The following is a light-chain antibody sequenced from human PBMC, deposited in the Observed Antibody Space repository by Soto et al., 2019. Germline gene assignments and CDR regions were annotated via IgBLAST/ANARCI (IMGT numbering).Light chain of an antibody. CDR1: SFNIGNNY. CDR3: ACWDSSLTGEV. CDR2: DSN. Sequence: QSVLTQPPSVSAAPGQKVTISCSGSSFNIGNNYVSWFQQLPGTAPKLLMCDSNKRPSEIPDRISGSKSGTSATLDITGLQTGDEADYYFACWDSSLTGEVFGGETKVSVL. V-gene: IGLV1-51*01. J-gene: IGLJ2*01.